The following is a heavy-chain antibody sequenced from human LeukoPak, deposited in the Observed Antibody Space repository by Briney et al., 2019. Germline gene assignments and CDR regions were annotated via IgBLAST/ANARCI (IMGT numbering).Heavy chain of an antibody. J-gene: IGHJ5*02. CDR3: ARDQQYHRPAGWFDP. D-gene: IGHD1-14*01. V-gene: IGHV4-4*07. CDR2: IYTSGST. CDR1: GGSISSYY. Sequence: SETLSLTCTVSGGSISSYYWSWIRQPAGKGLEWIGRIYTSGSTYYNPSLKSRVTISVDRSKNQFSLKLSSVTAADTAVYYCARDQQYHRPAGWFDPWGQGTLVTVSS.